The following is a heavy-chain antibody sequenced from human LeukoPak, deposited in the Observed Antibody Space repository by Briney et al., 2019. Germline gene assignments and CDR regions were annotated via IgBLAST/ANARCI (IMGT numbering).Heavy chain of an antibody. V-gene: IGHV3-23*01. CDR1: GFTFSSYS. D-gene: IGHD4-17*01. CDR3: AKVGSTVTDY. J-gene: IGHJ4*02. Sequence: GGSLRLSCAASGFTFSSYSINWVRQAPGKGLEWVSAISGSGGSTYYADSVKGRFTISRDNSKNTLYLQMNSLRAEDTAVYYCAKVGSTVTDYWGQGTLVTVSS. CDR2: ISGSGGST.